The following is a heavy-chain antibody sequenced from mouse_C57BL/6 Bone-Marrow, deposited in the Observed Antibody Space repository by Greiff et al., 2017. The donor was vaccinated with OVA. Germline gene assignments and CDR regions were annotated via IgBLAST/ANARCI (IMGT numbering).Heavy chain of an antibody. CDR1: GYTFTDYY. CDR2: INPYNGGT. J-gene: IGHJ3*01. CDR3: ARSGWLLSFAY. D-gene: IGHD2-3*01. Sequence: VQLKESGPVLVKPGASVKMSCKASGYTFTDYYMNWVKQSHGKSLEWIGVINPYNGGTSYNQKFKGKATLTVDKSSSTAYMELNSLTSENSAVYYCARSGWLLSFAYWGQGTLVTVSA. V-gene: IGHV1-19*01.